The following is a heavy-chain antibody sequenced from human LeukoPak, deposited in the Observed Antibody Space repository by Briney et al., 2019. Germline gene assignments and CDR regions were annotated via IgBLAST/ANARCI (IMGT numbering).Heavy chain of an antibody. Sequence: SETLSLTCSVSGGSMTNLYWTWIRQPPGKGLEWIGDIYDSGSTRYNTSLEGRVTISVDTSKYQFSLKLSSVTAADTAVYYCAKGGSTNFYYGDVWGQGTTVTVSS. V-gene: IGHV4-59*01. CDR3: AKGGSTNFYYGDV. D-gene: IGHD2/OR15-2a*01. J-gene: IGHJ6*02. CDR1: GGSMTNLY. CDR2: IYDSGST.